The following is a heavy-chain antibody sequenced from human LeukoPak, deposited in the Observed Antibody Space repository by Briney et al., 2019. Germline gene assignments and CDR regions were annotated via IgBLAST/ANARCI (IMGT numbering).Heavy chain of an antibody. CDR1: GFTFSSYA. CDR3: AKDMVDTGDRDY. J-gene: IGHJ4*02. D-gene: IGHD7-27*01. Sequence: GGSLRLSCAASGFTFSSYAMSWVRQAPGKGLDWVSAISGSGGSPYYADSVKGRFTISRDNSKNTLHLQMNSLRAEDTAVYYCAKDMVDTGDRDYWGQGTLVTVSS. V-gene: IGHV3-23*01. CDR2: ISGSGGSP.